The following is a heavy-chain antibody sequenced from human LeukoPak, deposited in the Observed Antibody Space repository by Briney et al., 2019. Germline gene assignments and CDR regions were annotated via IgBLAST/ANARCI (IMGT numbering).Heavy chain of an antibody. D-gene: IGHD3-22*01. CDR1: GFSFSNTW. Sequence: PGGSLRLSCGASGFSFSNTWMSWVRQAPGKGLEWVSVIYSGGSTYYADSVKGRFTISRDNSKNTLYLQMNSLRAEDTAVYYCARAEAYYYDSSGYNFDYWGQGTLVTVSS. CDR3: ARAEAYYYDSSGYNFDY. CDR2: IYSGGST. J-gene: IGHJ4*02. V-gene: IGHV3-66*01.